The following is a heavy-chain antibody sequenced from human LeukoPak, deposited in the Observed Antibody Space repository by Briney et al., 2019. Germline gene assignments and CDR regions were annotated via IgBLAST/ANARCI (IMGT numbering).Heavy chain of an antibody. D-gene: IGHD3-22*01. Sequence: GGSLRLSCAASGFTVSSNYMSWVRQAPGKGLEWVSVIYSGGSTYYADSVKGRFTISRDNSKNTLYLQMNSLRAEDTAVYYCARDLYDSSSPYYFDYWGQGTLVTVSS. J-gene: IGHJ4*02. V-gene: IGHV3-66*01. CDR3: ARDLYDSSSPYYFDY. CDR1: GFTVSSNY. CDR2: IYSGGST.